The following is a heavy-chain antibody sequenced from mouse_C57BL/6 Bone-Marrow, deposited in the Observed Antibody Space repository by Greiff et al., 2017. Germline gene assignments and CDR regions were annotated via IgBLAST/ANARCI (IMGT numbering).Heavy chain of an antibody. V-gene: IGHV1-55*01. J-gene: IGHJ4*01. D-gene: IGHD2-3*01. Sequence: QVQLQQPGAELVKPGASVKMSCKASGYTFTSYWITWVKQRPGQGLEWIGDIYPGSGSTNYNEKFKSKATLTVDTSSSTAYMQLSRLTSEDSAVYDSARNDGYCAYSAVDYWGQGTSVTVSS. CDR1: GYTFTSYW. CDR3: ARNDGYCAYSAVDY. CDR2: IYPGSGST.